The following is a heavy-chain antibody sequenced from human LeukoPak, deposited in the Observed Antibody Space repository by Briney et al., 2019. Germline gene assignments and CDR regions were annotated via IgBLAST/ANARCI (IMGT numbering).Heavy chain of an antibody. J-gene: IGHJ6*02. CDR3: ARVRTYYYGMDV. Sequence: SETLSLTCAVYGGSFSGYYWSWIRQPPGMGLKWIGEINHSGSTNYNPSLKSRVTISVDTSKNQFSLKLSSVTAADTAVYYCARVRTYYYGMDVWGQGTTVTVSS. CDR2: INHSGST. CDR1: GGSFSGYY. V-gene: IGHV4-34*01.